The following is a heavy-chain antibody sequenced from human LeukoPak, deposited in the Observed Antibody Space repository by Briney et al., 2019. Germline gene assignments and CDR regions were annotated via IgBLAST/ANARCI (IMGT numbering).Heavy chain of an antibody. D-gene: IGHD2-15*01. CDR3: ASGAVGARKFYSDPFHY. CDR1: GFSVNDNY. CDR2: LYAAGAT. V-gene: IGHV3-53*01. J-gene: IGHJ4*02. Sequence: PGGPLRLSCAASGFSVNDNYVSWVRQAPGKGVEWVSILYAAGATYYADSVRGRFIIARDSSKNTVVLEMNSLNAEDTAIYYCASGAVGARKFYSDPFHYWGQGTLVTVSS.